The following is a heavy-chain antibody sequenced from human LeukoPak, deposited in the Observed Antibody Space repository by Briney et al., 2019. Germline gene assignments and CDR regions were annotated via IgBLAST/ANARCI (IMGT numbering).Heavy chain of an antibody. CDR3: ARDCGGGSCYGAFEI. D-gene: IGHD2-15*01. CDR1: GGSISTGDYH. CDR2: TNHRGST. J-gene: IGHJ3*02. Sequence: SETLSLTCTVSGGSISTGDYHWSWIRQPPGKGLEWMGYTNHRGSTYYNSSLKSRVTMSLDTSRDQFSLRLSSMIAADTAVYYCARDCGGGSCYGAFEIWGQGTMVTVSS. V-gene: IGHV4-30-4*01.